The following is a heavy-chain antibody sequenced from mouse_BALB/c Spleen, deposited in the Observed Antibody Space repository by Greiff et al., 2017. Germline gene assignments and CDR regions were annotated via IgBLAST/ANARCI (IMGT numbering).Heavy chain of an antibody. CDR2: ISSGGST. V-gene: IGHV5-6-5*01. D-gene: IGHD1-1*01. CDR1: GFTFSSYA. J-gene: IGHJ1*01. CDR3: ARAQYYYGSSAYFDV. Sequence: EVKLMESGGGLVKPGGSLKLSCAASGFTFSSYAMSWVRQTPEKRLEWVASISSGGSTYYPDSVKGRFTISRDNARNILYLQMSSLRSEDTAMYYCARAQYYYGSSAYFDVGGAGTTVTVSS.